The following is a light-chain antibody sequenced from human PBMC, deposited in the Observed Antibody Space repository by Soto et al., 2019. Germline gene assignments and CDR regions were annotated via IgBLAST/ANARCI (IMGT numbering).Light chain of an antibody. CDR3: QQYNNWPPNT. CDR2: LAS. V-gene: IGKV3-15*01. CDR1: QSVSTN. J-gene: IGKJ5*01. Sequence: EIVMTQSPATLSVSPGERATLSCRASQSVSTNLAWYQQNPGQAPRLLISLASTRAPGIPARFSGSGSGTDFNLTISSLQSEDFADYYCQQYNNWPPNTFGQGTRLEIK.